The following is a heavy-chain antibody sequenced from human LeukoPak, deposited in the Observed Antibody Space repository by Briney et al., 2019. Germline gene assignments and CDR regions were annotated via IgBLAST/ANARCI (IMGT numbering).Heavy chain of an antibody. CDR1: GFTFSSYW. Sequence: PGGSLRLSCAASGFTFSSYWMHWVRQAPGKGLVWVSRINKDGSSTTYADSVKGRLTISRDNAENTLYLQLSSLRGEDTAVYYCARPKDSGDSVVAFDSWGQGTLVTVSS. V-gene: IGHV3-74*01. D-gene: IGHD4-17*01. CDR2: INKDGSST. CDR3: ARPKDSGDSVVAFDS. J-gene: IGHJ4*02.